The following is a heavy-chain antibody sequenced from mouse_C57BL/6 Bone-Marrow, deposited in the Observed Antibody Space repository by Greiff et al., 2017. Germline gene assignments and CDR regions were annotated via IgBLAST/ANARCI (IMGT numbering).Heavy chain of an antibody. D-gene: IGHD1-1*01. V-gene: IGHV1-81*01. Sequence: LQESGAELARPGASVKLSCKASGYTFTSYGISWVKQRTGQGLEWIGEIYPRSGNTYYNEKFKGKATLTADKSSSTAYMELRSLTSEDSAVYFCAPTTVDWYFDVWGTGTTVTVSS. CDR1: GYTFTSYG. CDR2: IYPRSGNT. CDR3: APTTVDWYFDV. J-gene: IGHJ1*03.